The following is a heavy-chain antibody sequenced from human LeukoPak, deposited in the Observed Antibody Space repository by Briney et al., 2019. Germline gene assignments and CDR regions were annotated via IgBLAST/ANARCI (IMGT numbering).Heavy chain of an antibody. J-gene: IGHJ4*02. CDR2: ISYDGSNK. Sequence: GGSLRLSCAASGFTFSSYAMHWVRQAPGKGLEWVAFISYDGSNKYYADSVKGRFTISRDNSKNTLYLQMNSLRAEDTAVYYCVRVTPPYSSSPSLGYWGQGTLVTVSS. D-gene: IGHD6-6*01. CDR1: GFTFSSYA. V-gene: IGHV3-30-3*01. CDR3: VRVTPPYSSSPSLGY.